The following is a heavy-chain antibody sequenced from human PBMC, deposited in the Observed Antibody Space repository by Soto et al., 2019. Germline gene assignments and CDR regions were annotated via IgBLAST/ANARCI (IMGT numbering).Heavy chain of an antibody. CDR3: ARFDLLYYYGMDV. J-gene: IGHJ6*02. D-gene: IGHD3-9*01. V-gene: IGHV1-18*01. CDR1: ACSFTSYG. CDR2: ISAYNGNT. Sequence: GASVKVSCKASACSFTSYGISWVRQAPGQGLEWMGWISAYNGNTNYAQKLQGRVTMTTDTSTSTAYMELRSLRSDDTAVYYCARFDLLYYYGMDVWGQGTTVTVSS.